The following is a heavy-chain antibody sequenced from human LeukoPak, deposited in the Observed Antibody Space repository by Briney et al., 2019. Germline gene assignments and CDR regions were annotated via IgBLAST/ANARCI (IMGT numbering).Heavy chain of an antibody. J-gene: IGHJ4*02. Sequence: ASVKVSCKASGYTFTGYGISWVRQAPGQGLEWMGWISAYNGNTNYAQKLQGRVTMTTDTSTSTAYMELRSLRSDDTAVYYCARVVGIAAAGVFDYWGQGTLVTVSS. CDR3: ARVVGIAAAGVFDY. D-gene: IGHD6-13*01. V-gene: IGHV1-18*01. CDR1: GYTFTGYG. CDR2: ISAYNGNT.